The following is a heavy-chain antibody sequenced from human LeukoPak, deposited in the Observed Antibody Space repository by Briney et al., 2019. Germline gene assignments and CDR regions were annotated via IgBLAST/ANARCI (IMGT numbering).Heavy chain of an antibody. CDR2: ISSSSSYI. D-gene: IGHD3-10*01. V-gene: IGHV3-21*01. Sequence: PGGSLRLSCAASGFTFSSYSMNWVRQAPGKGLEWVSSISSSSSYIYYADSVKGRFTISRDNAKNSLYLQMNSLRAEDTAVYYCARDHRDYYGSGSHDYWGQGTLVTVSS. J-gene: IGHJ4*02. CDR1: GFTFSSYS. CDR3: ARDHRDYYGSGSHDY.